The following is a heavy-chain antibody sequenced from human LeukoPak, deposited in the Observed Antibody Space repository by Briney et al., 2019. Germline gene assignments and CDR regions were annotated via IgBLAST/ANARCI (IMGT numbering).Heavy chain of an antibody. Sequence: GGSLRLSCAASGFSLSSKYMSWVRQPAGKGLEWASVIYSGGTTFYADSVKGRFTLSRDNSKNTLYLQMNSLRPDDPAVYYCTKLKGWYGDGYFDSWGPGTLVTVSS. D-gene: IGHD6-19*01. CDR1: GFSLSSKY. V-gene: IGHV3-53*01. CDR3: TKLKGWYGDGYFDS. J-gene: IGHJ4*02. CDR2: IYSGGTT.